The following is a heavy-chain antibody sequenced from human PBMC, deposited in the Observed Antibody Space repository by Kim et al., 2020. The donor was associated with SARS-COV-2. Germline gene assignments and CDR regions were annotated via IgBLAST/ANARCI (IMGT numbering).Heavy chain of an antibody. Sequence: SETLSLTCSVSGFPLTNSFYWGWLRQPPGKGLEWIGSIHHNGGTYSNQSLRGRMSMSVDTTRNEFSLRLKFVTAADSAVYYCARRGGGGDGFDQWGQG. V-gene: IGHV4-38-2*02. CDR2: IHHNGGT. CDR1: GFPLTNSFY. D-gene: IGHD2-21*02. J-gene: IGHJ4*02. CDR3: ARRGGGGDGFDQ.